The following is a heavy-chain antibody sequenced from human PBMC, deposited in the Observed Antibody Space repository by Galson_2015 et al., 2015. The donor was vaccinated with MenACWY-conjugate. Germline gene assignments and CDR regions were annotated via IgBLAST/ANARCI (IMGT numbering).Heavy chain of an antibody. CDR3: TREDNWAFHY. J-gene: IGHJ4*02. CDR1: GFTFNNYA. D-gene: IGHD1-1*01. Sequence: SLRLSCAASGFTFNNYAVSWVRQAPGKGLEWVAAIGTGGSSTYYADSVRGRFTISRDNSKNTLSLQMNGLRVEDTAVYYCTREDNWAFHYWGRGTLVTVSS. V-gene: IGHV3-23*01. CDR2: IGTGGSST.